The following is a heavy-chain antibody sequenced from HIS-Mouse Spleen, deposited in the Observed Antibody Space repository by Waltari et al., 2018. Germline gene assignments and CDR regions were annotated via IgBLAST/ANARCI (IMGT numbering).Heavy chain of an antibody. J-gene: IGHJ4*02. CDR3: ARGSSSFPDY. CDR1: GFTFSSYS. V-gene: IGHV3-21*01. D-gene: IGHD6-6*01. CDR2: ISSSSSYI. Sequence: EVQLVESGGGLVKPGGSLRLSCAASGFTFSSYSMNWVRQAPGKGLEWVSSISSSSSYIYYADSVKGRFTISRDNAKNSLYLQMNSLRAEETAVYYCARGSSSFPDYWGQGTLVTVSS.